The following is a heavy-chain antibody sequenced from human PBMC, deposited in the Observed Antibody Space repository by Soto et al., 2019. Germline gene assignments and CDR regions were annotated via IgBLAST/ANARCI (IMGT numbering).Heavy chain of an antibody. D-gene: IGHD4-17*01. CDR3: ASGIKYGDYSGGFDP. V-gene: IGHV1-8*01. CDR1: GYTFTSYD. CDR2: MNPNSGNT. J-gene: IGHJ5*02. Sequence: QVQLVQSGAEVKKPGASVKVSCKASGYTFTSYDINWVRQAPGQGLEYLGWMNPNSGNTGYVQKFQGRVAMTRNSSISTAYRELSSLRSEDTAVYYCASGIKYGDYSGGFDPWGQGTLVTVSS.